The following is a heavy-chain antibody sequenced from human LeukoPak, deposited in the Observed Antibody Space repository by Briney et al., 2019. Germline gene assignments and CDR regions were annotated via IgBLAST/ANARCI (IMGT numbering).Heavy chain of an antibody. CDR3: ARQLIQRRAFDS. CDR1: GDSINSPHYY. Sequence: SETLSLTCNVSGDSINSPHYYWAWIRQPPGKGLEWIGSIYYSGGAYSHPSLKSRATIFVDTSNNHFSLKLRSVTAADTAVYYCARQLIQRRAFDSWGQGTLVTVSS. D-gene: IGHD3-16*01. J-gene: IGHJ4*02. V-gene: IGHV4-39*01. CDR2: IYYSGGA.